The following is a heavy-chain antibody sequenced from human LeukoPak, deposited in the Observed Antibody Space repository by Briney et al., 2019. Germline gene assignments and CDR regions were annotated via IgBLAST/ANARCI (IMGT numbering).Heavy chain of an antibody. CDR2: ITDSGSST. J-gene: IGHJ4*02. V-gene: IGHV3-23*01. D-gene: IGHD3-10*01. CDR3: AKLKRVGIAPFDD. Sequence: GGSPRLSCVASGFTFSNYAMNWVRQVPGKGLEWVSRITDSGSSTYYADSVKGRFTISRDNSKNTLYLQMTGLRAEDTAVYYCAKLKRVGIAPFDDWGQGTLVTVSS. CDR1: GFTFSNYA.